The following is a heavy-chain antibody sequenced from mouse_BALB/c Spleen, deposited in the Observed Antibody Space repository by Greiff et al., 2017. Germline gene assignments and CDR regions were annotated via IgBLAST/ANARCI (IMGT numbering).Heavy chain of an antibody. CDR2: INSNGGST. CDR3: ARRITTVED. CDR1: GFTFSSYG. V-gene: IGHV5-6-3*01. Sequence: EVQLQQSGGGLVQPGGSLKLSCAASGFTFSSYGMSWVRQTPDKRLELVATINSNGGSTYYPDSVKGRFTISRDNAKNTLYLQMSSLKSEDTAMYYCARRITTVEDWGQGTTLTVSS. D-gene: IGHD1-1*01. J-gene: IGHJ2*01.